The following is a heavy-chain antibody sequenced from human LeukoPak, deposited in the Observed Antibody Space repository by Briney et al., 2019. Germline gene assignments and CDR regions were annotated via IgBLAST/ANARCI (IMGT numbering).Heavy chain of an antibody. J-gene: IGHJ6*03. V-gene: IGHV3-74*01. Sequence: PGGSLRLSCAASGFTFSNYWMHWVRQAPGKGLVWVSRINSDGSSTSYADSVKGRFTISRDNAKNTLYLRMNSLRAEDTAVYYCARVSSESYLGYYYYYMDVWGKGTTVTVSS. CDR1: GFTFSNYW. CDR3: ARVSSESYLGYYYYYMDV. CDR2: INSDGSST. D-gene: IGHD3-10*01.